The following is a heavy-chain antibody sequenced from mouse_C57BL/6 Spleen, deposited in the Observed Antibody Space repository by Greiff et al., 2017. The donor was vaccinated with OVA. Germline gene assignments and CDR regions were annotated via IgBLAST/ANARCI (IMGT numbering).Heavy chain of an antibody. J-gene: IGHJ1*03. Sequence: EVKLMESGGGLVQPGGSLKLSCAASGFTFSDYYMYWVRQTPEKRLEWVAYISNGGGSTYYPDTVKGRFTISRDNAKNTLYLQMSRLKSEDTAMYYCARQGDVRYFDVWGTGTTVTVSS. CDR2: ISNGGGST. D-gene: IGHD3-3*01. CDR1: GFTFSDYY. CDR3: ARQGDVRYFDV. V-gene: IGHV5-12*01.